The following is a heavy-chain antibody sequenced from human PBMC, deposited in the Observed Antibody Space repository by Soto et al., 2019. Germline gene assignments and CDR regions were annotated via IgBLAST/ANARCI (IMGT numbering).Heavy chain of an antibody. J-gene: IGHJ6*02. CDR1: GYTFTSYG. CDR2: ISAYNGNT. Sequence: ASVKVSCKASGYTFTSYGISWVRQAPGQGLEWMGWISAYNGNTNYAQKLQGRVTMTTDTSTSTAYMELRSLRSDDTAVYYCARLYRGGSSWYINYYGMDVWGQGTTVTVSS. V-gene: IGHV1-18*01. D-gene: IGHD6-13*01. CDR3: ARLYRGGSSWYINYYGMDV.